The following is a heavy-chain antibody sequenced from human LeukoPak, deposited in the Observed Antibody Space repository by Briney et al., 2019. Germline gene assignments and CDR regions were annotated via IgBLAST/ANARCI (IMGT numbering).Heavy chain of an antibody. J-gene: IGHJ5*02. V-gene: IGHV4-61*08. CDR3: ARVLSSWYAGTTGWFDP. CDR2: IYYSGST. Sequence: SETLSLTCTVSGGSISSGDYYWSWIRQPPGKGLEWIGYIYYSGSTNYNPSLKSRVTISVDTSKNQFSLKLSSVTAADTAVYYCARVLSSWYAGTTGWFDPWGQGTLVTVSS. D-gene: IGHD6-13*01. CDR1: GGSISSGDYY.